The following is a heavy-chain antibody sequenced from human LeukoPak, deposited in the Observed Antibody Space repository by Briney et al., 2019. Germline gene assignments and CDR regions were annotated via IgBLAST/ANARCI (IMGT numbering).Heavy chain of an antibody. CDR1: GGSFSGYY. D-gene: IGHD3-22*01. V-gene: IGHV4-34*01. J-gene: IGHJ4*02. CDR2: IYHSGST. Sequence: SETLSLTCAVYGGSFSGYYWSWIRQPPGKGLEWIGEIYHSGSTNYNPSLKSRVTISVDKSKNQFSLKLSSVTAADTAVYYCASPAPHYYDSSGPFVNWGQGTLVTVSS. CDR3: ASPAPHYYDSSGPFVN.